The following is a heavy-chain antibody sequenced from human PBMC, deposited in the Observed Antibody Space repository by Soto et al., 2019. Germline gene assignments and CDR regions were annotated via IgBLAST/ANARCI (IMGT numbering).Heavy chain of an antibody. CDR1: GYXFTSYL. J-gene: IGHJ6*02. CDR2: IYPGDSDT. CDR3: ARSGYSYGGMDV. Sequence: EXLKISCKSSGYXFTSYLIGWVRQMPGKGLELIGIIYPGDSDTRYSPYFQGQVTISADKSIITAYLQLSSLKASDTAMYYCARSGYSYGGMDVWGQGTTGTVSS. D-gene: IGHD5-18*01. V-gene: IGHV5-51*01.